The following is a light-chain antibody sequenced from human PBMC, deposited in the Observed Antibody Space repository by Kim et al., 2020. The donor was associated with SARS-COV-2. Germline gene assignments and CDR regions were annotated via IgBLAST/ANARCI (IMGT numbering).Light chain of an antibody. CDR1: QSVLHSSNNKNY. J-gene: IGKJ5*01. CDR3: HQYYSIPIT. CDR2: WAS. V-gene: IGKV4-1*01. Sequence: DIVMTQSPDSLAVSLGERATINCKSSQSVLHSSNNKNYLAWYQQRPGQPPKLLIYWASTRESGVPDRFSGSGSGSDFTLTISSLQAEDVAVYHCHQYYSIPITFGQGTRLRLN.